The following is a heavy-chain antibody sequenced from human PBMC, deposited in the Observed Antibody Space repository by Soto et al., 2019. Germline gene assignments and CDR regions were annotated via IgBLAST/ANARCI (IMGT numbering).Heavy chain of an antibody. CDR1: GGSISSYY. V-gene: IGHV4-59*08. CDR2: IYYSGST. CDR3: ARLVRGAYYYYYGMDV. Sequence: ASETLSLTCTVSGGSISSYYWSWIRQPPGKGLEWIGYIYYSGSTNYNPSLKSRVTISVDTSKNQFSLKLSSVTAADTAVYYCARLVRGAYYYYYGMDVWGQGTTVTVSS. J-gene: IGHJ6*02. D-gene: IGHD3-10*01.